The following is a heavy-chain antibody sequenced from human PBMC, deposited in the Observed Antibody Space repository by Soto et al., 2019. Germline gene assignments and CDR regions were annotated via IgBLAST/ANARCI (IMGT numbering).Heavy chain of an antibody. CDR1: GFSFSSYG. Sequence: GGSLRLSCAASGFSFSSYGMHWVDQAPVNGLEFVALISYYLSNKYYADSVKGRFTISRYNSKNTLYLQMNSLRAEDTAVYYCAKDRWDGSANYYFDYWGQGTLVTVSS. J-gene: IGHJ4*02. CDR3: AKDRWDGSANYYFDY. CDR2: ISYYLSNK. V-gene: IGHV3-30*18. D-gene: IGHD3-10*01.